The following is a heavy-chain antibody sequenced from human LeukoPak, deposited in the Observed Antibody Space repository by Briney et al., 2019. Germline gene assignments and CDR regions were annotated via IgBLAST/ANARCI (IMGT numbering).Heavy chain of an antibody. CDR3: ARDPGGPHTVKWDAFDI. J-gene: IGHJ3*02. CDR1: GFTVSSNY. CDR2: IYSGGST. D-gene: IGHD2-2*02. V-gene: IGHV3-53*01. Sequence: GGSLRLSCAASGFTVSSNYLSWVRQAPGKGLEWVSVIYSGGSTYYADSVKGRFTISRDNSKNTLYLQMNSLRAEDTAVYYCARDPGGPHTVKWDAFDIWGQGTMVTVSS.